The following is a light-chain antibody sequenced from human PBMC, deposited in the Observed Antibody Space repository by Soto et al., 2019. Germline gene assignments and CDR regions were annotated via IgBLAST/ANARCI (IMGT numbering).Light chain of an antibody. J-gene: IGKJ4*01. V-gene: IGKV3-15*01. CDR1: QSISSK. CDR2: GAS. Sequence: IVMTQSPATLSVSPGERATLSCRASQSISSKLAWYQQKPGQAPRLLIYGASTRATGIPVRFSGSGSGTEFTLTIPSLQSEDFAVYYCQEYNKWRPINFGGGTKVDIK. CDR3: QEYNKWRPIN.